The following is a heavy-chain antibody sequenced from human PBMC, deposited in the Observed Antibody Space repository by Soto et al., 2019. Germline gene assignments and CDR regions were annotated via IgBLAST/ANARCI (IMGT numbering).Heavy chain of an antibody. D-gene: IGHD3-10*01. CDR2: IYCSGST. J-gene: IGHJ4*02. Sequence: SETLSLTCTVSGGSISSGGYYWSWIRQHPGKGLEWIGYIYCSGSTYYNPSLKSRVTISVDTSKNQFSLKLSCVTTADTAVYYCASFPADGSGSYYAPYYFDYWGQGTLVTVS. CDR1: GGSISSGGYY. CDR3: ASFPADGSGSYYAPYYFDY. V-gene: IGHV4-31*03.